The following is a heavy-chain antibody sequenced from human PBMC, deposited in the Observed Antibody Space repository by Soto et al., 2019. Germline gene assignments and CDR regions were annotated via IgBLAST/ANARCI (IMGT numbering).Heavy chain of an antibody. CDR3: ARDFGSHMDV. D-gene: IGHD3-10*01. J-gene: IGHJ6*02. CDR1: VFTFISYS. V-gene: IGHV3-21*01. CDR2: ISSSSSYI. Sequence: GWSLRLSCASSVFTFISYSMNWVRQAPGKGLEWVSSISSSSSYIYYADSVKGRFTISRDNAKNSLYLQMNSLRAEDTAVYYCARDFGSHMDVWGQGTTVTVSS.